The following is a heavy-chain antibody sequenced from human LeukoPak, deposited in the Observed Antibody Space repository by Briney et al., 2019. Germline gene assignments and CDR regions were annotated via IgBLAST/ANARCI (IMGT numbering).Heavy chain of an antibody. CDR3: ARAVRGGADTY. CDR2: INQAGSVQ. V-gene: IGHV3-7*04. CDR1: GFSFGGYG. J-gene: IGHJ4*02. Sequence: GGSLRLSCAASGFSFGGYGMHWVRQAPGKGPEWLANINQAGSVQNYVDSVRGRFTISRDNAKNSLFLQMNSLRAEDTAVYYCARAVRGGADTYWGQGTLVAVSS. D-gene: IGHD3-10*02.